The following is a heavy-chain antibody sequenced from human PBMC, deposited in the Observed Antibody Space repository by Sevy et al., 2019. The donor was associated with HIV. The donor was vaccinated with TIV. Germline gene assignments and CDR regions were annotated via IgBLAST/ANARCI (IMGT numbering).Heavy chain of an antibody. D-gene: IGHD5-12*01. CDR2: IYYTGST. CDR1: GGSISAYY. J-gene: IGHJ5*02. Sequence: SETLSLTCTVSGGSISAYYWSWIRQPPGKGLEYLGYIYYTGSTNYNPSLKSRVTISVDTSKNQFSLKLSSVTAADTAVYSCARAPAVRSGDDSLNWFDPWGQGTLVTVSS. V-gene: IGHV4-59*01. CDR3: ARAPAVRSGDDSLNWFDP.